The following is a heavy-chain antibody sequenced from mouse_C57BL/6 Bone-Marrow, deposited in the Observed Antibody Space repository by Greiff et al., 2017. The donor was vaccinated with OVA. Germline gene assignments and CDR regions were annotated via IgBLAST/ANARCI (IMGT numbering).Heavy chain of an antibody. J-gene: IGHJ1*03. Sequence: EVQLQESEGGLVQPGSSMKLSCTASGFTFSDYYMAWVRQVPEKGLEWVANINYDGSSTYYLDSLKSRFIISRDNAMNILYLQMSSLKSEDTATYYCARFYDGYYDWYFDVWGTGTTVTVTS. CDR1: GFTFSDYY. CDR2: INYDGSST. D-gene: IGHD2-3*01. CDR3: ARFYDGYYDWYFDV. V-gene: IGHV5-16*01.